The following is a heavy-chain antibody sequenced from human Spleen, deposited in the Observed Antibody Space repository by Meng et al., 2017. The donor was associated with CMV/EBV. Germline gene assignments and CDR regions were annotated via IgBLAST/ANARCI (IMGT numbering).Heavy chain of an antibody. CDR3: ARGEYCSSTSCYWNYYYGMDV. J-gene: IGHJ6*02. V-gene: IGHV3-7*01. D-gene: IGHD2-2*01. CDR2: IKQDGSEK. Sequence: GESLKISCAASGFTFSSYWMSWVRQAPGKGLEWVANIKQDGSEKYYVDSVKGRFTISRDNAKNSLYLQMNSLRAEDTAVYYCARGEYCSSTSCYWNYYYGMDVWGQGTTVTVSS. CDR1: GFTFSSYW.